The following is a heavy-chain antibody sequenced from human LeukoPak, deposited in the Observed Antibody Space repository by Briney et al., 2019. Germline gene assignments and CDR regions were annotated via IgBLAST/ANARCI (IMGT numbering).Heavy chain of an antibody. CDR1: GFTFNTYN. V-gene: IGHV3-21*01. J-gene: IGHJ4*02. D-gene: IGHD4-23*01. CDR2: ISPSSDSI. Sequence: GGSLRLSCAASGFTFNTYNMNWVRQAPGKGLEWVSCISPSSDSIDYADSVKGRFTISRDNARNSLYLQMNSLRAEDTAVYYCARVYQGSNSDFDYWGQGTLVTVSS. CDR3: ARVYQGSNSDFDY.